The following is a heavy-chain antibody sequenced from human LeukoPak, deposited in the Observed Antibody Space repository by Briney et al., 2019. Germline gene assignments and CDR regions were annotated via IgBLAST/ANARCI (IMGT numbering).Heavy chain of an antibody. Sequence: SETLSLTCTVSGGSISSSSYYWGWIRQPPGKGLEWIGYIYYSGSTNYNPSLKSRVTISVDTSKNQFSLKLTSVTAADTAVYYCARGRQQPNYYYYYMDVWGKGTTVTVSS. D-gene: IGHD6-13*01. CDR2: IYYSGST. J-gene: IGHJ6*03. CDR3: ARGRQQPNYYYYYMDV. CDR1: GGSISSSSYY. V-gene: IGHV4-61*05.